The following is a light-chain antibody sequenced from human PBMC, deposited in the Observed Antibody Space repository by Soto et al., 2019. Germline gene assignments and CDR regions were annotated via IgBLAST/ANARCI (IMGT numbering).Light chain of an antibody. CDR1: SSEVGRYNH. J-gene: IGLJ1*01. V-gene: IGLV2-14*01. CDR3: STYTSSKTRV. CDR2: EVD. Sequence: QSVLTQPASVSGSAGQSITIFCTGTSSEVGRYNHVYWHQHYPGKAPNLMIYEVDNRPSGVSDRFSGSKSGDTNSLTISGLQAEDEADYYYSTYTSSKTRVFGTETKVTAL.